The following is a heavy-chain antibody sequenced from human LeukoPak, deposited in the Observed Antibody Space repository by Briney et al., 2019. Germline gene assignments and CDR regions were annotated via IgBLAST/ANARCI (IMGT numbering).Heavy chain of an antibody. Sequence: GGSLRLSCAASGFTFSSYGMHWVRQAPGKGLEWVAVISYDGSNKYYADSVKGRFTISRDNSKNTLYLQMNSLRAEDTAVYYCARDHSGLEGLPPDYWGQGTLVTVSS. J-gene: IGHJ4*02. CDR1: GFTFSSYG. CDR2: ISYDGSNK. CDR3: ARDHSGLEGLPPDY. D-gene: IGHD5-12*01. V-gene: IGHV3-30*19.